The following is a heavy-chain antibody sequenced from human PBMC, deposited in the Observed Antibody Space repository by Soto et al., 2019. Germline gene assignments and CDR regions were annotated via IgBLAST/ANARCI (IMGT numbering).Heavy chain of an antibody. V-gene: IGHV4-30-4*08. CDR3: ARERPDGCRLDP. D-gene: IGHD6-19*01. J-gene: IGHJ5*02. CDR2: IYYNGNT. CDR1: GGSSSSNSFY. Sequence: SETLSLTCSASGGSSSSNSFYWAWMRQPPGKGLEWIGYIYYNGNTYYNPSLKSRVTISVDTSKNQFSLRLSSVTAADTAVYYCARERPDGCRLDPWGQGTLVTVSS.